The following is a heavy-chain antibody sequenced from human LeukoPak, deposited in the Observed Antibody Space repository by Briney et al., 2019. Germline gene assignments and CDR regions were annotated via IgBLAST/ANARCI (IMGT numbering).Heavy chain of an antibody. Sequence: GGSLRLSCAASGFTISTNYMSWVRQAPGKGLEWVSVVYSGGGTYYADSVKGRFTISRDNSKNTVSLQMNGLRAEDTDVYYCARASFWFDYSGYYFDYWGQGTLVTVSS. V-gene: IGHV3-66*01. D-gene: IGHD2-15*01. CDR2: VYSGGGT. CDR3: ARASFWFDYSGYYFDY. CDR1: GFTISTNY. J-gene: IGHJ4*02.